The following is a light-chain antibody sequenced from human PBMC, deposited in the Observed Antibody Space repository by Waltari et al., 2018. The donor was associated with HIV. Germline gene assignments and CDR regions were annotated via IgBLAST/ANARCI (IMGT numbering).Light chain of an antibody. Sequence: EIVLSQSPGTLALSSGERATLYCRASQSVSSSYLAWYQQKPGQAPRLLIYGASSRATGIPDRFSGSGSGTDFTLTISRLEPEDFAVYYCQQYGSSALTFGQGTKVEIK. V-gene: IGKV3-20*01. CDR3: QQYGSSALT. CDR2: GAS. CDR1: QSVSSSY. J-gene: IGKJ1*01.